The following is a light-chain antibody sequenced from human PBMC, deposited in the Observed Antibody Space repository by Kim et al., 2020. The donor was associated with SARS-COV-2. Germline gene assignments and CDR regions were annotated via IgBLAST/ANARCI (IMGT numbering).Light chain of an antibody. CDR2: EVT. Sequence: QSALTQPPSVSGSPGQSVTISCTGTRGDIGGYDRVSWFRQSPGTAPKLIMSEVTKRPSGVPDRFSGSKSCSTASLTISGLQAEDEADYYCGSYRSDTTLIFGGGTQLTVL. J-gene: IGLJ2*01. V-gene: IGLV2-18*02. CDR3: GSYRSDTTLI. CDR1: RGDIGGYDR.